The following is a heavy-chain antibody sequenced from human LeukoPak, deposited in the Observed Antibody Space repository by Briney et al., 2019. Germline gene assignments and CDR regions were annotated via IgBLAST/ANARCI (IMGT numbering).Heavy chain of an antibody. CDR3: TAAYDTAGFYYRYYFDS. Sequence: GGSLRLSCTASGFSFGDYAMSWFRQAPGRGLEWLGFIRSKAYGGTTEYAASVKGRFTISRDDSKSTAYLQMNSLETEDTAVYYCTAAYDTAGFYYRYYFDSWGQGALVTVSS. CDR1: GFSFGDYA. J-gene: IGHJ4*02. D-gene: IGHD3-22*01. V-gene: IGHV3-49*03. CDR2: IRSKAYGGTT.